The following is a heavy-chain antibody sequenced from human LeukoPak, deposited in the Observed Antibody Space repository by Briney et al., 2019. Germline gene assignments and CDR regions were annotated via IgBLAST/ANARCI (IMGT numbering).Heavy chain of an antibody. J-gene: IGHJ4*02. Sequence: PGGSLRLSCAASGFTFSSYSMNWVRQAPGKGLEWVSSISSSSSYIYYADSVKGRFTISRDNAKNSLCLQMNSLRAEDTAVYYCARDRSILWFGELFHYWGQGTLVTVSS. CDR2: ISSSSSYI. CDR3: ARDRSILWFGELFHY. D-gene: IGHD3-10*01. V-gene: IGHV3-21*01. CDR1: GFTFSSYS.